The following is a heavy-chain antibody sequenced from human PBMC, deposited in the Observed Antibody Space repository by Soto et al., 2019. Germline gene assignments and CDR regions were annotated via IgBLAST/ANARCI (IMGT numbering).Heavy chain of an antibody. Sequence: GESLKISCKGSGYSFTSYWIGWVRQMPGKGLEWMGIIYPGDSDTRYSPSFQGQVTISADKSISTAYLQWSSLRAEDTAVYYCFREKAVAGHKDYYYGMDVWGQGTTVTVS. CDR3: FREKAVAGHKDYYYGMDV. J-gene: IGHJ6*02. CDR1: GYSFTSYW. CDR2: IYPGDSDT. D-gene: IGHD6-19*01. V-gene: IGHV5-51*01.